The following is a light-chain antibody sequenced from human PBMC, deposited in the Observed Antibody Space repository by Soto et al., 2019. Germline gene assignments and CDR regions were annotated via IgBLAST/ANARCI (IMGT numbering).Light chain of an antibody. J-gene: IGKJ2*01. CDR2: DAS. Sequence: EIVLTQSPATLSLSPGERATLSCRASQSVSSYLAWYQQKPGQAPRLLIYDASNTATGIPARFSGSGSGTDFTLTISSLEPEDFAVYYCQQRSNCYTFGQGTKLEIK. CDR1: QSVSSY. V-gene: IGKV3-11*01. CDR3: QQRSNCYT.